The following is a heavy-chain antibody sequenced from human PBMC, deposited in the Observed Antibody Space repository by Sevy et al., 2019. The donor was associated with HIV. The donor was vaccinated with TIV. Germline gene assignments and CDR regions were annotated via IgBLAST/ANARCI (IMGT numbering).Heavy chain of an antibody. V-gene: IGHV3-53*01. J-gene: IGHJ5*02. CDR2: IYSGGST. D-gene: IGHD4-4*01. CDR3: ARESNQNWFDP. CDR1: GFTVSSNY. Sequence: GGSLRLSCAASGFTVSSNYMSWVRQAPGKGLEWVSVIYSGGSTYYADSVKGRFTISRDNSKNTLYLQMNSLRAEDTAVYYCARESNQNWFDPWGQGTLVTDSS.